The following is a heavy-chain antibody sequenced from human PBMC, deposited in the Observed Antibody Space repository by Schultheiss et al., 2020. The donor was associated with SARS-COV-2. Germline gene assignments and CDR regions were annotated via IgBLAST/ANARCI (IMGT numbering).Heavy chain of an antibody. Sequence: ASVKVSCKASGYTFTSYYMHWVRQAPGQGLEWMGIINPSGGSTSYAQKFQGRVTMTRDTSTSTVYMELSSLRSEDTAVYYCARGSLGAYGSGSYPYDAFDIWGQGTMVTVSS. J-gene: IGHJ3*02. CDR3: ARGSLGAYGSGSYPYDAFDI. D-gene: IGHD3-10*01. V-gene: IGHV1-46*01. CDR2: INPSGGST. CDR1: GYTFTSYY.